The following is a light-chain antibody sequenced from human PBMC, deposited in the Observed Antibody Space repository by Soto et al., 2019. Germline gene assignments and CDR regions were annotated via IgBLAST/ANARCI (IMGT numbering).Light chain of an antibody. CDR3: MQPLQTPFT. J-gene: IGKJ3*01. V-gene: IGKV2-28*01. Sequence: DIVLTQSPLSLPVTPGEPASISCRSSQSLLHVNGYNFLNWYLQKPGQSPQLLIYLGSNRASGVPHRFSRSGSGTDFTLKISRVEAEDVGVYYCMQPLQTPFTVGTGTKVDIK. CDR2: LGS. CDR1: QSLLHVNGYNF.